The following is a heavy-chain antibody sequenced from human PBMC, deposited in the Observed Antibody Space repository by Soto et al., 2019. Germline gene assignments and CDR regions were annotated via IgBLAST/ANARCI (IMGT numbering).Heavy chain of an antibody. D-gene: IGHD2-2*01. V-gene: IGHV1-69*01. Sequence: QVQLVQSGAEVKKPGSSVKVSCKASGGTFSSYAISWVRQAPGQGLEWMGGIIPIFGTANYAQKFQGRVTITADESTSTAYMELSSLRSEDTAVYYCAREGSRSSTSCDLCGYYYGMDVWGQGPTVTVSS. CDR3: AREGSRSSTSCDLCGYYYGMDV. CDR1: GGTFSSYA. J-gene: IGHJ6*02. CDR2: IIPIFGTA.